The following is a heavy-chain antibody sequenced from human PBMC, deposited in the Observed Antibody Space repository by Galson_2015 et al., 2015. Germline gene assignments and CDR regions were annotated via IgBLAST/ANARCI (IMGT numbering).Heavy chain of an antibody. D-gene: IGHD5-24*01. Sequence: SLRLSCAASGLTFSSHWMHWVRQAPGKGLVWVSRINSDGSSTSYADSVKGRFTISRDNAKNTLYLQMNSLRAEDTAVYYRARGGEMATIRPDYWGQGTLVTVSS. CDR1: GLTFSSHW. J-gene: IGHJ4*02. CDR2: INSDGSST. V-gene: IGHV3-74*01. CDR3: ARGGEMATIRPDY.